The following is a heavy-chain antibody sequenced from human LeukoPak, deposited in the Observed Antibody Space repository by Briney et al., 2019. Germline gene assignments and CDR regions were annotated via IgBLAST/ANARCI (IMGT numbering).Heavy chain of an antibody. J-gene: IGHJ6*02. Sequence: GGSLRLSCAASGFTFSSYWMHWVRQAPGKGPVWVSRINSDGSRTMYADSVKGRFTISRDNAKNTLYLQMNSLRAEETAVYYWARHIGTDVWGQGTTVTVSS. CDR1: GFTFSSYW. CDR3: ARHIGTDV. CDR2: INSDGSRT. V-gene: IGHV3-74*03.